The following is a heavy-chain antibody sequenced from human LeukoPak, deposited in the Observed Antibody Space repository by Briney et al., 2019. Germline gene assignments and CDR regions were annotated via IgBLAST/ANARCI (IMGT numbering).Heavy chain of an antibody. Sequence: SETLSLTCGVSGGSFSGYYWTLIRQPPGKGLEWIGEINHRGSTNYNPSLGSRVTISVDTSKNQFPLKLSSMSAADTAVYYCARGRVYDFWSGYYTPYYCDYWGQGTLVTVSS. CDR1: GGSFSGYY. V-gene: IGHV4-34*01. CDR2: INHRGST. CDR3: ARGRVYDFWSGYYTPYYCDY. J-gene: IGHJ4*02. D-gene: IGHD3-3*01.